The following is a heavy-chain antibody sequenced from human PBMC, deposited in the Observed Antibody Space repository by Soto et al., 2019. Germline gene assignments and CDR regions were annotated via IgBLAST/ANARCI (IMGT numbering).Heavy chain of an antibody. Sequence: QVQLVQSGAEVKKPGASVRVSCKAFGYTFTTYGINWVRQAPGQGLEWMGWVSPYNGDTPYAQKVQGRVTMTTDTSTRTAYLELRSLRSDDTAVYYCAREVGHMDVWGQGTKVTVSS. V-gene: IGHV1-18*04. CDR2: VSPYNGDT. J-gene: IGHJ6*02. CDR3: AREVGHMDV. D-gene: IGHD2-2*01. CDR1: GYTFTTYG.